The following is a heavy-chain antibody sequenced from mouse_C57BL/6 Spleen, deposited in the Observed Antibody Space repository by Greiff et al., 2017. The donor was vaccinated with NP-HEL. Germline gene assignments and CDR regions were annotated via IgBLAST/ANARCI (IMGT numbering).Heavy chain of an antibody. CDR2: ISYSGST. V-gene: IGHV3-1*01. J-gene: IGHJ2*01. CDR1: GYSITSGYD. D-gene: IGHD1-1*01. Sequence: DVQLQESGPGMVKPSQSLSLTCTVTGYSITSGYDWHWIRHFPGNKLEWMGYISYSGSTNYNPSLKSRISITHDTSKNHFFLKLNSVTTEDTATYYCARDGLRGFDYWGQGTTLTVSS. CDR3: ARDGLRGFDY.